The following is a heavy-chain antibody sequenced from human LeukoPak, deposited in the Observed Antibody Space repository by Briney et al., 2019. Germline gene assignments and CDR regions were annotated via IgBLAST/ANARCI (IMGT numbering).Heavy chain of an antibody. J-gene: IGHJ4*02. Sequence: GGSLRLSCAASGFTFSRYWMSWVRQAPGQGLEWVATIKQDGSETYYEDSVRGRFTISRDNAKNSLHLQMNSLRAEDAAVFYCARMDYYTSGTYTYPNFDYWGQGTLVTVSS. CDR3: ARMDYYTSGTYTYPNFDY. CDR2: IKQDGSET. D-gene: IGHD3-10*01. CDR1: GFTFSRYW. V-gene: IGHV3-7*03.